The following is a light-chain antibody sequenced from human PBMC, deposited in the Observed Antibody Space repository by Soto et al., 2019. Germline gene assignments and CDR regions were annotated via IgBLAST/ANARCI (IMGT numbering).Light chain of an antibody. CDR1: QSVSSN. CDR3: QQYNTWPT. V-gene: IGKV3-15*01. J-gene: IGKJ5*01. CDR2: GAS. Sequence: EIVMTQSPATLSVSPGERATLSCRASQSVSSNLAWYQQKPGQAPRLLIYGASTRATGIPGRFSGSGSGTEFPLTISSLPSEDFAVYYCQQYNTWPTFGQGTRLEIK.